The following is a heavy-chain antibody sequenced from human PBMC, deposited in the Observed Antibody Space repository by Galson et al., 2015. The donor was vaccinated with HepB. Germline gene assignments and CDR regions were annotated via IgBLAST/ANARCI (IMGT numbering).Heavy chain of an antibody. Sequence: SLRLSCAASGFTFSSYAMSWVRQAPGKGLEWVSAISGSGGSTYYADSVKGRFTISRDNSKNTLYLQMNSLRAEDTAVYYCAKGLGTYCGGDCYSNWFDPWGQGTLVTVSS. CDR1: GFTFSSYA. CDR3: AKGLGTYCGGDCYSNWFDP. CDR2: ISGSGGST. J-gene: IGHJ5*02. V-gene: IGHV3-23*01. D-gene: IGHD2-21*01.